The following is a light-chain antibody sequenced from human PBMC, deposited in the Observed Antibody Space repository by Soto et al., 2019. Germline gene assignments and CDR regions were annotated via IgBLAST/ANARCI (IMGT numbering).Light chain of an antibody. J-gene: IGKJ4*01. V-gene: IGKV1-5*03. CDR3: QQYNTYPLT. CDR2: KAS. CDR1: QSISTW. Sequence: IPMTQSPSPLSASVGASVTITCRASQSISTWLAWYQQNPGKAPKLLIYKASSLESGVSSRFSGSGSGTEFTLTISSLQHDDFATYDWQQYNTYPLTFGGGTTVEIK.